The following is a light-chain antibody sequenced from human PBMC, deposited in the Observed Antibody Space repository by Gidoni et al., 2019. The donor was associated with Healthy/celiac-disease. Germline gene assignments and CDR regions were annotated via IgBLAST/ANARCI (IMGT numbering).Light chain of an antibody. CDR1: SSNIGAGYD. CDR2: GNS. CDR3: QSYDSSLSGWV. Sequence: QSVLTQPHSVSGAPGQRVTISCTGSSSNIGAGYDVHWYQQLPGTDPKLLIYGNSNRPSGVPDRFSGSKSGTSASLAITGLQAEDEADYYCQSYDSSLSGWVFGGGTKLTVL. J-gene: IGLJ3*02. V-gene: IGLV1-40*01.